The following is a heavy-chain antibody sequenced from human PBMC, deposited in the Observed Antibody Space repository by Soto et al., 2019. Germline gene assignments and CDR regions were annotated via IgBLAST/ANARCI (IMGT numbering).Heavy chain of an antibody. CDR2: IYSSGST. J-gene: IGHJ4*02. Sequence: SETLSLTCTVSAGSISSGNYYWGWIRQPPGKGLEWIGSIYSSGSTYYNPSLKSRVTISVDTSKNQFSLKLSSVTAADTAMYYCARAPFRDGYKYFDYWGQGTLVTVSS. D-gene: IGHD5-12*01. CDR3: ARAPFRDGYKYFDY. V-gene: IGHV4-39*07. CDR1: AGSISSGNYY.